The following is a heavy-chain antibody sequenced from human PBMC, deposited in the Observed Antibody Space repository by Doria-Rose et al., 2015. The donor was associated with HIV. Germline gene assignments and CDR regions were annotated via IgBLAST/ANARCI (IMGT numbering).Heavy chain of an antibody. CDR2: IFYTGST. D-gene: IGHD1-26*01. J-gene: IGHJ4*02. CDR1: GGSISHYY. Sequence: VQLVESGPGLVKPSKTLSLTCSVSGGSISHYYWSWIRQPPGKGLEYIGDIFYTGSTNYSPSLKSRVSISIDTSKNKFSLRLSSVTAADTAVYYCARVLSGTYDYWGQGILVTVSS. V-gene: IGHV4-59*01. CDR3: ARVLSGTYDY.